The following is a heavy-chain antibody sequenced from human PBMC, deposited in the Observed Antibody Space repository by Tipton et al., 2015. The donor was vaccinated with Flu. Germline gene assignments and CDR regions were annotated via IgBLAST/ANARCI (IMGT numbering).Heavy chain of an antibody. J-gene: IGHJ4*02. V-gene: IGHV4-38-2*01. CDR1: GASVGSPYC. Sequence: TLSLTSSVSGASVGSPYCWGWVRQPPGKGLEWIGNLCPGSPYYNPSLRSRVTISVDTSKNQFSLKVTSLTAADTAVFYCASGSGHANVYLDFWSQGTLVTVSS. D-gene: IGHD6-19*01. CDR3: ASGSGHANVYLDF. CDR2: LCPGSP.